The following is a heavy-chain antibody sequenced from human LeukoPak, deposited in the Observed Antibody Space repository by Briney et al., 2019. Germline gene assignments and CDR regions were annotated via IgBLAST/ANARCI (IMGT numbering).Heavy chain of an antibody. CDR2: IKSKTDGGTT. D-gene: IGHD3-22*01. V-gene: IGHV3-15*07. Sequence: GGSLRLSCAASGFTFSNAWMNWVRQAPGKGLEWVGRIKSKTDGGTTDYAAPVKGRFTISRDDSKTTLYLQMNSLKTEDTAVYYCTTVDYYDSSGYYHYWGQGTLVTVSS. J-gene: IGHJ4*02. CDR3: TTVDYYDSSGYYHY. CDR1: GFTFSNAW.